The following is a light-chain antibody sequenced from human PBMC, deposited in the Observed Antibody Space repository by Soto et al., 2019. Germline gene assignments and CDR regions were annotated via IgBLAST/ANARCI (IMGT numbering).Light chain of an antibody. CDR2: GAS. V-gene: IGKV3-15*01. CDR1: ESVSSN. Sequence: EIVMTQSPATLSVSPGDRATLSCRASESVSSNLAWYQQNPGQAPRLLIYGASTRATGIPARISGSGSGTEFTLTISILQSEDFAVYYCQKYNKWRTFGQGTKVEVK. CDR3: QKYNKWRT. J-gene: IGKJ1*01.